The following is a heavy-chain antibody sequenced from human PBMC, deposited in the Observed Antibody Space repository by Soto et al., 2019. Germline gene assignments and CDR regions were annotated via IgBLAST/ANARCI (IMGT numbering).Heavy chain of an antibody. Sequence: EVQVLESGGGLVQPGGSLRLSCAASGFMFSSYAMSWDRQAPGKGLEWVSAISGSGDSTRYADSVQGRFTISRDTSKHTLYLQMNSLRAEDTAVYYCAKFYYGDYSYYYYGMDVWGQGTTVTVSS. V-gene: IGHV3-23*01. CDR1: GFMFSSYA. CDR2: ISGSGDST. J-gene: IGHJ6*02. D-gene: IGHD4-17*01. CDR3: AKFYYGDYSYYYYGMDV.